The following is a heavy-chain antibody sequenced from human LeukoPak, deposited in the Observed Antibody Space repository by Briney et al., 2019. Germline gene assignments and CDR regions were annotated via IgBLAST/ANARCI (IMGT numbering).Heavy chain of an antibody. J-gene: IGHJ5*02. CDR1: GGSISSYY. CDR3: ATSAAVGGVKWFDP. CDR2: IYTDGDT. V-gene: IGHV4-4*07. D-gene: IGHD6-19*01. Sequence: PSETLSPTCNACGGSISSYYWSWIRQTAEKGLQWIGRIYTDGDTDYNPSLKSLVTISVDKSRNQLFLNLKSVTAADTAVYYCATSAAVGGVKWFDPWGQGTLVTVSS.